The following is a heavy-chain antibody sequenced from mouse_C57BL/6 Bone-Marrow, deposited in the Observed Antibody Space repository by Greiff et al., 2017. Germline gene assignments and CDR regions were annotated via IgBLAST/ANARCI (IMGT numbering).Heavy chain of an antibody. V-gene: IGHV1-69*01. CDR2: IDPSDSYT. Sequence: QVQLKQSGAELVMPGASVKLSCKASGYTFTSYWMHWVKQRPGQGLEWIGEIDPSDSYTNYNQKFKGKSTLTVDKSSSTAFMQLSSLTSEDSAVYYCARETLFWFADWGQGTLVTVSA. J-gene: IGHJ3*01. CDR3: ARETLFWFAD. CDR1: GYTFTSYW. D-gene: IGHD1-1*01.